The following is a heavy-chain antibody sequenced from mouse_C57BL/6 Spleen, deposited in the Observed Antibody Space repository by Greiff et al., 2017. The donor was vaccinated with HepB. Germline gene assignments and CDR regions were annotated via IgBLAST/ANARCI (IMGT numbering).Heavy chain of an antibody. D-gene: IGHD2-4*01. J-gene: IGHJ2*01. V-gene: IGHV1-64*01. CDR1: GYTFTSYW. Sequence: QVQLQQPGAELVKPGASVKLSCKASGYTFTSYWMHWVKQRPGQGLEWIGMIHPNSGSTNYNEKFKSKATLTVDKSSSTAYMQLSSLTSEDSAVYYCASCDYDEYYFDYWGQGTTLTVSA. CDR3: ASCDYDEYYFDY. CDR2: IHPNSGST.